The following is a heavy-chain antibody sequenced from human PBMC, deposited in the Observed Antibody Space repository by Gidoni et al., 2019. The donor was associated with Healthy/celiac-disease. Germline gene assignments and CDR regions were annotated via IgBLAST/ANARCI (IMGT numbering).Heavy chain of an antibody. D-gene: IGHD6-13*01. CDR3: ARSGYSSSWPGKYFDY. Sequence: KGRFTISRDNAKNTLYLKLNRLRAEDTAVYSCARSGYSSSWPGKYFDYWGQGTLVTVSS. J-gene: IGHJ4*02. V-gene: IGHV3-74*01.